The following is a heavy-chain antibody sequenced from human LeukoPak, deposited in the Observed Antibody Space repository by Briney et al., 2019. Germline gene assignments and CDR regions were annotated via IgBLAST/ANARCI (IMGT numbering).Heavy chain of an antibody. J-gene: IGHJ5*02. Sequence: SETLSLTCTVSGGSISSYYWSWIRQPPGKGLEGIGYIYYSGSTNYNPSLKSRVTIPVDTSKNQFSLKLSSVTAADTAVYYCARVTYDYVWGSYRYNWFDPWGQGTLVTVSS. V-gene: IGHV4-59*01. CDR2: IYYSGST. CDR3: ARVTYDYVWGSYRYNWFDP. D-gene: IGHD3-16*02. CDR1: GGSISSYY.